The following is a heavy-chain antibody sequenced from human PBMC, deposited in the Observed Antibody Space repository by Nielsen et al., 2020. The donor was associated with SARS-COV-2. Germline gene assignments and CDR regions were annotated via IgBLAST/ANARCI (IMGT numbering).Heavy chain of an antibody. Sequence: GGSLRLSCQGSGYRFDSYWIAWVRQMPGKGLEWMGRIDPSDSYTNYSPSFQGHVTISADKSISTAYLQWSSLKASDTAMYYCAGTLPDYYYYGMDVWGQGTTVTVSS. CDR2: IDPSDSYT. CDR1: GYRFDSYW. V-gene: IGHV5-10-1*01. D-gene: IGHD2-2*01. J-gene: IGHJ6*02. CDR3: AGTLPDYYYYGMDV.